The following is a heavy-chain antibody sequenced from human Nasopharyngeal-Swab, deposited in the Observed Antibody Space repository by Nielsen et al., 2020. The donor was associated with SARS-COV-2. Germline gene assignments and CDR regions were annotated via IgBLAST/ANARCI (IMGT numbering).Heavy chain of an antibody. CDR2: IFHSGST. V-gene: IGHV4-59*01. D-gene: IGHD5-18*01. Sequence: SETLSLTCTVSGGSISSYYWSWIRQPPGKGLEWIGYIFHSGSTNYNPSLKSRVTISVDTSKNQFSLRLSSVTAADTAVHYCARDDTAMATGFDYWGQGVLVTVSS. CDR3: ARDDTAMATGFDY. CDR1: GGSISSYY. J-gene: IGHJ4*02.